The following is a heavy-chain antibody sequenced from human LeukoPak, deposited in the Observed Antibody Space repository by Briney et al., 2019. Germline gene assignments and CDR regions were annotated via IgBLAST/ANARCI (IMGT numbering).Heavy chain of an antibody. V-gene: IGHV1-2*02. CDR2: INPNSGGT. CDR3: ARGSARFGEFDFDY. D-gene: IGHD3-10*01. J-gene: IGHJ4*02. Sequence: GASVKVSCKASGYTFTGYHMHWVRQAPGQGLEWMGWINPNSGGTNYAQKFQGRVTMTRDTSISTAYMELSRLRSDDTAVYYCARGSARFGEFDFDYWGQGTLVTVSS. CDR1: GYTFTGYH.